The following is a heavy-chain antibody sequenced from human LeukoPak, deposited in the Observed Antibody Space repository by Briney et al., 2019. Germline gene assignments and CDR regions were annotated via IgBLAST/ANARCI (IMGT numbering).Heavy chain of an antibody. Sequence: GRSLRLSCAASGFTFDDYAMHWVRQAPGKGLEWVSGISWNSGSIDYADSVKGRFTISRDNAKNSLYLQMNSLRAEDTALYYCSKDKTAYDFWSGYYAWGQGTLVTVSS. J-gene: IGHJ5*02. CDR2: ISWNSGSI. CDR3: SKDKTAYDFWSGYYA. D-gene: IGHD3-3*01. V-gene: IGHV3-9*01. CDR1: GFTFDDYA.